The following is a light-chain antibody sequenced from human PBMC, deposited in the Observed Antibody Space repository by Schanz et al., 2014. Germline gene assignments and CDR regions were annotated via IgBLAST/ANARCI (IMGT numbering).Light chain of an antibody. CDR2: DAS. V-gene: IGKV3-11*01. J-gene: IGKJ4*01. Sequence: EIVLTQSPATLSLSPGDRATLSCRASQSVSSYLAWYQQKPGQAPRLLIYDASNRATGIPARFSGSGSGTDFTLTISSLEPEDFATYYCQQYDNLLTFGGGTKVEIK. CDR1: QSVSSY. CDR3: QQYDNLLT.